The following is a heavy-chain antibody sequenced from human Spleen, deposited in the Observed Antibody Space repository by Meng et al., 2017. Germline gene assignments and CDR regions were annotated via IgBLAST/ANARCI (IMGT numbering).Heavy chain of an antibody. CDR1: GYTFTTFG. V-gene: IGHV7-4-1*02. J-gene: IGHJ5*02. CDR3: ARERVTMVRGVLKS. CDR2: INTNTGNP. D-gene: IGHD3-10*01. Sequence: QVQLVLSVSELKNPGASVKIPCNASGYTFTTFGINWVRQAPGPGLEWMGWINTNTGNPTYAQGFTGRFVMSLDTSVSTAYLQISSLKAEDTAVYYCARERVTMVRGVLKSWGQGTLVTVSS.